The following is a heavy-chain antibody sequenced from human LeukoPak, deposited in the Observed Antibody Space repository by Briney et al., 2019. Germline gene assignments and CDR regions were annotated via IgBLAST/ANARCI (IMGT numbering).Heavy chain of an antibody. CDR1: GGSISSYY. D-gene: IGHD3-22*01. CDR2: IYTSGST. V-gene: IGHV4-4*07. Sequence: SETLSLTYTVSGGSISSYYWSWIRQPAGKGLEWIGRIYTSGSTNYNPSLKSRVTMSVDTSKNQFSLKLSSVTAADTAVYYCARERDYDSSGQTFDYWGQGTLVTVSS. CDR3: ARERDYDSSGQTFDY. J-gene: IGHJ4*02.